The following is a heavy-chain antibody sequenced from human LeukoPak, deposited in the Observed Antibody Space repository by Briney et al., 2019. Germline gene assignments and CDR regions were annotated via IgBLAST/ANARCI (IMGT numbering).Heavy chain of an antibody. CDR3: ASRPDTLMLPLFDY. Sequence: ASVKVSCKASGYSFISYGISWVRQAPGQGLEWMGWISAHTGNTHYSQKFQARVSMTTDTSTSTAYMELGSLRSDDTTVYYCASRPDTLMLPLFDYWGLGTLVTVSS. CDR1: GYSFISYG. CDR2: ISAHTGNT. J-gene: IGHJ4*02. D-gene: IGHD3-16*01. V-gene: IGHV1-18*01.